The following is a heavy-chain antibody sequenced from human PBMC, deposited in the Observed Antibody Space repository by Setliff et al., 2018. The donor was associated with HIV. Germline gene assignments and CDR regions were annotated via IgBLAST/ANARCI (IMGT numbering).Heavy chain of an antibody. J-gene: IGHJ5*02. CDR3: AKCSEMLGTPATSSGYYCGWFDP. CDR1: GYTFNNYY. CDR2: INPSDNRT. V-gene: IGHV1-46*02. Sequence: ASVKVSCKASGYTFNNYYMHWVRQAPGQGLEWMGIINPSDNRTYYAQKFQGRVSMTRDTSTSSVYMELRSLRSEDTAVYYCAKCSEMLGTPATSSGYYCGWFDPWGQGTLVTVSS. D-gene: IGHD3-22*01.